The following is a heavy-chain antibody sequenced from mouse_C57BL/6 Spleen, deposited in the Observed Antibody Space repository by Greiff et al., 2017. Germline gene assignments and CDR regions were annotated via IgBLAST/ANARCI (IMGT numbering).Heavy chain of an antibody. CDR3: ASKLVFDY. CDR2: IDPSDSYT. D-gene: IGHD4-1*01. CDR1: GYTFTSYW. J-gene: IGHJ2*01. V-gene: IGHV1-59*01. Sequence: QVQLQQPGAELVRPGTSVKLSCKASGYTFTSYWMHWVKQRPGQGLEWIGVIDPSDSYTNYNQKFKGKATLTVDTSSSTAYMQLSSLTSEDSAVYYCASKLVFDYWGQGTTLTVAS.